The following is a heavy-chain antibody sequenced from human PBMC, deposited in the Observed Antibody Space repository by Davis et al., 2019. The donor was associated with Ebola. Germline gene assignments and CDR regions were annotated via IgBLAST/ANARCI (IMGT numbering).Heavy chain of an antibody. J-gene: IGHJ4*02. Sequence: GESLKISCAASGFTFSSYAMSWVRQAPGKGLEWVSSISGSGGSTYYADSVKGRFTISRDNSKNTLYLQMNSLRAEDTDIYFCAKGPLGQLPDWGQGTLVTVSS. CDR3: AKGPLGQLPD. CDR2: ISGSGGST. D-gene: IGHD1-26*01. V-gene: IGHV3-23*01. CDR1: GFTFSSYA.